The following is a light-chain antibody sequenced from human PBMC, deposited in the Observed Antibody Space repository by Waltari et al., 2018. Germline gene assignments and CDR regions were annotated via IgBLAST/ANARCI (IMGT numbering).Light chain of an antibody. CDR1: QSVSYY. CDR3: QQRRNWPLT. Sequence: EIVLTQSPATLSLSPGERATLSCRASQSVSYYLAWYQQRPGQAPRLLIYDTSHRATGIPDRFSGSGSETDFTLTISSLEPEDFAVYYCQQRRNWPLTFGGGTKEEIK. J-gene: IGKJ4*01. V-gene: IGKV3-11*01. CDR2: DTS.